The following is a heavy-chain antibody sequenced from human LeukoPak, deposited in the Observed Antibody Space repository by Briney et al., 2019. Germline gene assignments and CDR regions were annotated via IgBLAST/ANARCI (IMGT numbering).Heavy chain of an antibody. J-gene: IGHJ6*03. CDR3: ARGNVRNYDILTGYFSGVYYYYMDV. CDR1: GGSISSYY. Sequence: PSETLSLTCTVSGGSISSYYWSWIRQPPGKGLEWIGYIYYSGSTNYNPSLKSRVTISVDTSKNQFSLKLSSVTAADTAVYYCARGNVRNYDILTGYFSGVYYYYMDVWGKGTTVTVSS. D-gene: IGHD3-9*01. V-gene: IGHV4-59*01. CDR2: IYYSGST.